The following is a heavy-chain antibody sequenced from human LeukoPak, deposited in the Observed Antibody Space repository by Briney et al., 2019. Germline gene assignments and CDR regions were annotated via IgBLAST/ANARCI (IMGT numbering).Heavy chain of an antibody. Sequence: GGSLRLSCAASGFTFSSHSMNWVRQAPGKGLEWVSYISTTSSTIYYADSVKGRFTISRDNAKNSLYLQMNSLRDEDTAVYYCARGCLNYDYVWGSYRPSAAYFDYWGQGTLVTVSS. J-gene: IGHJ4*02. CDR1: GFTFSSHS. CDR2: ISTTSSTI. V-gene: IGHV3-48*02. CDR3: ARGCLNYDYVWGSYRPSAAYFDY. D-gene: IGHD3-16*02.